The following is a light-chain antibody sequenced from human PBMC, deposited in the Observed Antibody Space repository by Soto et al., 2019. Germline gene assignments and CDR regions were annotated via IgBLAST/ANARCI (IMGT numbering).Light chain of an antibody. CDR1: SRDVGGYNY. V-gene: IGLV2-11*01. J-gene: IGLJ3*02. CDR3: CSHAGGYTWV. CDR2: DVT. Sequence: QSVLSQPRSMSESPGQSVTISCSGTSRDVGGYNYVSWYQHHPGKAPKLIIYDVTRRPSGVPDRFSGSKSGNTASLPISGLQTEDEADYYCCSHAGGYTWVFGGGTKLTVL.